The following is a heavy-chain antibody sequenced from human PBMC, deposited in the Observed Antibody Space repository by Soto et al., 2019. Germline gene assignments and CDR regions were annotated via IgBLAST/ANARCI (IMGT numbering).Heavy chain of an antibody. CDR3: AREVVVVTAHDDFDI. Sequence: QVQLVQSGPEVKKPGSSVKVSCKASGGTFSSYAISWVRQAPGQGLEWMGGILPIFGTANYARKFQGRVTITADESRSTAYMELSSLRSEDRAVYYCAREVVVVTAHDDFDIWGQGTMVTVSS. V-gene: IGHV1-69*12. J-gene: IGHJ3*02. D-gene: IGHD2-21*02. CDR1: GGTFSSYA. CDR2: ILPIFGTA.